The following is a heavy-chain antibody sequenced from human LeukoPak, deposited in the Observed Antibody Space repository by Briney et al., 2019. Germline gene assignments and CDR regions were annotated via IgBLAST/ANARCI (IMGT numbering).Heavy chain of an antibody. V-gene: IGHV3-30*18. D-gene: IGHD6-19*01. CDR1: GFTFSSYG. CDR3: AKDLRSSGHFDY. CDR2: ISYDGSNK. Sequence: GGSLRLSCAASGFTFSSYGMHWVRQAPGKGLEWVAVISYDGSNKYYADSVKGRFTISRDNSKNTLYLQMNSLRAEDTAVYYCAKDLRSSGHFDYWGQGTLVTVSS. J-gene: IGHJ4*02.